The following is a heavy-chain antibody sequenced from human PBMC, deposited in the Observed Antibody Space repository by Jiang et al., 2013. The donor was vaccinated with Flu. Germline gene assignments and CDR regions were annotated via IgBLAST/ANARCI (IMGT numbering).Heavy chain of an antibody. CDR1: GDSVSSNSAA. Sequence: QTLSLTCAISGDSVSSNSAAWNWIRQSPSRGLEWLGRTYYRSKWYNDYAVSVKSRITINPDTSKNQFSLQLNSVTPEDTAVYYCARGPYHYDSSGYKQYYYYGMDVWGKGTTVTVSS. CDR3: ARGPYHYDSSGYKQYYYYGMDV. J-gene: IGHJ6*04. V-gene: IGHV6-1*01. CDR2: TYYRSKWYN. D-gene: IGHD3-22*01.